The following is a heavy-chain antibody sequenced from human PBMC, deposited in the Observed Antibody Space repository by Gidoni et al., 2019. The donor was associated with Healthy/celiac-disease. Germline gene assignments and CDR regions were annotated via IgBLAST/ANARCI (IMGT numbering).Heavy chain of an antibody. CDR2: INHSGST. J-gene: IGHJ6*03. V-gene: IGHV4-34*01. Sequence: QVQLQQWGAGLLKPSETLSLTCAVYGGSFSGYYWSWIRQPPGKGLEWIGEINHSGSTNYNPSLKSRVTISVDTSKNQFSLKLSSVTAADTAVYYCARGYSGSYFHYYYYMDVWGKGTTVTVSS. CDR3: ARGYSGSYFHYYYYMDV. D-gene: IGHD1-26*01. CDR1: GGSFSGYY.